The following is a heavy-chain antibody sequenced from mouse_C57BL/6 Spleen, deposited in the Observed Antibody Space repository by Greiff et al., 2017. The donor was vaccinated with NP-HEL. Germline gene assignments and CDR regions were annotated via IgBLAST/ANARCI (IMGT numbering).Heavy chain of an antibody. CDR3: ARWGSSYPWFAY. D-gene: IGHD1-1*01. CDR2: IYPGSGST. CDR1: GYTFTSYW. V-gene: IGHV1-55*01. J-gene: IGHJ3*01. Sequence: VQLQQSGAELVKPGASVKMSCKASGYTFTSYWITWVKQRPGQGLEWIGDIYPGSGSTNYNEKFKSKATLTVDTSSSTAYMQLSSLTSEDSAVYYCARWGSSYPWFAYWGQGTLVTVSA.